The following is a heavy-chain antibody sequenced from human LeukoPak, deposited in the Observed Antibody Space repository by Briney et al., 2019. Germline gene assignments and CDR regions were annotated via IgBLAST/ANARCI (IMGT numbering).Heavy chain of an antibody. J-gene: IGHJ4*02. Sequence: SETLSLTCTVYGGSFNGYYWSWIRQPPGKALEWIGEINDSGSTNYNPSLGSRVTISLDTSETQVSLMLSSVTAADTAVYYCAREVRDGYRFDYGGQGTLVTVSS. CDR3: AREVRDGYRFDY. D-gene: IGHD5-24*01. V-gene: IGHV4-34*01. CDR2: INDSGST. CDR1: GGSFNGYY.